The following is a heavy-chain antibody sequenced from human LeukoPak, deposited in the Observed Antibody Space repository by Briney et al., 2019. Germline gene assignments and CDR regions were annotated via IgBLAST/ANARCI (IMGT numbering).Heavy chain of an antibody. J-gene: IGHJ5*02. CDR1: GGTFISYA. D-gene: IGHD4-17*01. CDR3: ARDLEDGYGDYVENWFDP. Sequence: SVKVSCKASGGTFISYAISWVRQAPGQGLEWMGGSIPIFGTANYAQKFQGRVTITADESTSTAYMELSSLRSEDTAVYYCARDLEDGYGDYVENWFDPWGQGTLVTVSS. V-gene: IGHV1-69*01. CDR2: SIPIFGTA.